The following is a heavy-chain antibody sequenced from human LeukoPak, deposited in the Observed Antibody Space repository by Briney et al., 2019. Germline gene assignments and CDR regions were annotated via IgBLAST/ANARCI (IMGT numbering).Heavy chain of an antibody. CDR1: GGSISTYY. D-gene: IGHD2-2*01. V-gene: IGHV4-59*08. Sequence: SETLSLTCSVSGGSISTYYWSWIRQPPGKGLERLGYIYHSGSTNYNPSLRSRVTISVDTSKNQFSLKLSSVTAADTAVYYCARRILVGGGVFDYWGQGTLVTVSS. J-gene: IGHJ4*02. CDR2: IYHSGST. CDR3: ARRILVGGGVFDY.